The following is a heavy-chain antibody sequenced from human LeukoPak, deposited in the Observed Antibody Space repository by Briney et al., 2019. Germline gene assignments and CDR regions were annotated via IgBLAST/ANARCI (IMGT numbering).Heavy chain of an antibody. CDR1: GFTVTNNY. V-gene: IGHV3-53*01. Sequence: PGGSLRLSCAASGFTVTNNYIHWVRQAPGKGLEWVSIIYSGGSTHYADSVKGRFTISRDNSNNTLYLQMNSLRAEDTAVYYCARAWGSDWPFGLWGRGTLVTVSS. J-gene: IGHJ2*01. D-gene: IGHD7-27*01. CDR3: ARAWGSDWPFGL. CDR2: IYSGGST.